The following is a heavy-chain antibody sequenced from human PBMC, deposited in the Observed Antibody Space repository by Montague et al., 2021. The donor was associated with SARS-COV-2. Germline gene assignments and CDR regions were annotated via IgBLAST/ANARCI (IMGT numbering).Heavy chain of an antibody. D-gene: IGHD2-21*01. V-gene: IGHV4-34*01. CDR3: ARGVYNRVIFVASPRYYFDY. CDR1: TEAFNGYY. Sequence: SETLSLTCAVYTEAFNGYYWTWIRQPPGKGLEWIGDVSHPGSAKYNPSLKGRVSISVNTWRKQVSLRLTSVTAADTATYYCARGVYNRVIFVASPRYYFDYWGQGNMVAVSA. J-gene: IGHJ4*02. CDR2: VSHPGSA.